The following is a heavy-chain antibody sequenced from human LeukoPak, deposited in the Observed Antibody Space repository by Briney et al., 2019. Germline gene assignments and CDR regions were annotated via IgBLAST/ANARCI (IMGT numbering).Heavy chain of an antibody. Sequence: GGSLRLSCAASGFTFSSHAMSWVRQAPGKGLEWVSAISGSGGSTYYADSVKGRFTISRDNSKNTLYLQMNSLRAEDTAVYYCAKFSDSSGYYDEYFDYWGQGTLVTVSS. D-gene: IGHD3-22*01. CDR2: ISGSGGST. CDR3: AKFSDSSGYYDEYFDY. J-gene: IGHJ4*02. V-gene: IGHV3-23*01. CDR1: GFTFSSHA.